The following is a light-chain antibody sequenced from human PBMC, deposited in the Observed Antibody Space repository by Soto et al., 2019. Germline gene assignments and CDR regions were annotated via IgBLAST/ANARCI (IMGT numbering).Light chain of an antibody. V-gene: IGKV1-39*01. Sequence: DIQMTQSPSSLSASVGDRVTITCRASQSISSYLNWYQQKPGKAPKLLIYAASSLQSGVPSRFSGSGSGTDFTLTISSQQPEDFATYYCQQSYSTPLGFGPGTKVDIK. CDR3: QQSYSTPLG. CDR2: AAS. CDR1: QSISSY. J-gene: IGKJ3*01.